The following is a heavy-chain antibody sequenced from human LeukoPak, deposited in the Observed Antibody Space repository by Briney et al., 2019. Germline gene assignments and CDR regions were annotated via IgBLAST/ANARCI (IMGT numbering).Heavy chain of an antibody. CDR3: AREVKKGIAAAGSRDY. D-gene: IGHD6-13*01. V-gene: IGHV3-53*01. CDR1: GFTVNSNY. J-gene: IGHJ4*02. Sequence: SGESLRLSCAASGFTVNSNYMSWVRQAPGKGLEWVSIIYSSGTTYYADSVKGRFTISRDNSKNTLYHQMNSLRAEDTAVYYCAREVKKGIAAAGSRDYWGQGTLVTVSS. CDR2: IYSSGTT.